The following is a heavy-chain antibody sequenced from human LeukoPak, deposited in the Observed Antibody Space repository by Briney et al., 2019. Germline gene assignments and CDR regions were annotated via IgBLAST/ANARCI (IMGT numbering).Heavy chain of an antibody. CDR1: GFTFSSYA. J-gene: IGHJ4*02. V-gene: IGHV3-23*01. CDR2: ISGSGGST. CDR3: AKQNDSSGSFFDY. Sequence: GGSLRLSSAASGFTFSSYAMSWVRQAPGKGLEWVSAISGSGGSTYYADSVKGRFSISRDNSKNTLYLQMNSLRAEDTAIYYCAKQNDSSGSFFDYWGQGTLVTVSS. D-gene: IGHD3-22*01.